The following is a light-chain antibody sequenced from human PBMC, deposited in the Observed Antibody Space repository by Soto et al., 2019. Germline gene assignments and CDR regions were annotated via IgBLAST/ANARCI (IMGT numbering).Light chain of an antibody. V-gene: IGLV2-23*01. CDR2: EGS. Sequence: QSVLTQPASVSGSPGQSITISCTGTSSDVGSYNLVSWNQQHPGKAPKLMIYEGSKRPSGVSNRFSGSKSGNTASLTISGLQAEDEADYYCCSYAGSSRVFGTGTKVTVL. CDR1: SSDVGSYNL. J-gene: IGLJ1*01. CDR3: CSYAGSSRV.